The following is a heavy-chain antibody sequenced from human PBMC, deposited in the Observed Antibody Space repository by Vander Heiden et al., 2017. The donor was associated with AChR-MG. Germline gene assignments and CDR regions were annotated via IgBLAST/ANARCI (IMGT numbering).Heavy chain of an antibody. CDR2: IYYSGST. J-gene: IGHJ5*02. CDR3: ARLLGYYGSGAPNWFDP. D-gene: IGHD3-10*01. Sequence: QVQLQESGPGLVKPSQCLYLTCTVSGGSIGSGCYYWSWIRQHPGKGLEWIGYIYYSGSTYYNPSLKSRVTISVDTSKNQFSLKLSSVTAADTAVYYCARLLGYYGSGAPNWFDPWGQGTLVTVSS. V-gene: IGHV4-31*03. CDR1: GGSIGSGCYY.